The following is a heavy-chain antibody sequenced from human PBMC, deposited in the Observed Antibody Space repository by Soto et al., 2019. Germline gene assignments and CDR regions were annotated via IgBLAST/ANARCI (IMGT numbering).Heavy chain of an antibody. CDR1: GFSLSTGGVG. Sequence: QITLKESGPTLMKPTQTLTLTCTFSGFSLSTGGVGVGWIRQPPGKALEWLALIYWDNDKRYSPSLRSRLTLTNDTSNNQVVLTTTNMDPVDTAKYYCTHSRCGGDCLRSYSSHYYYGMDVWGQGTTVTVFS. D-gene: IGHD2-21*02. CDR2: IYWDNDK. J-gene: IGHJ6*02. CDR3: THSRCGGDCLRSYSSHYYYGMDV. V-gene: IGHV2-5*02.